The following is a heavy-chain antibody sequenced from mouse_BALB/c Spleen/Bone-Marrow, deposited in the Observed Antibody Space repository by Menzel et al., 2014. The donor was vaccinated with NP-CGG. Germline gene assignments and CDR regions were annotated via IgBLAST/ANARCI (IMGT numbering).Heavy chain of an antibody. J-gene: IGHJ3*01. CDR3: ARRAYGGSYGFAY. CDR2: IDPYYGGT. D-gene: IGHD1-1*01. V-gene: IGHV1S135*01. Sequence: VQLQQSGPELEKPGASVKISCKASGYSFTGYNMNWVKQSNGKSLEWIGNIDPYYGGTSYNQKFKDKATLTADESSSTAFMQLSSLTSEDSAVYYCARRAYGGSYGFAYWGQGTLVTVSA. CDR1: GYSFTGYN.